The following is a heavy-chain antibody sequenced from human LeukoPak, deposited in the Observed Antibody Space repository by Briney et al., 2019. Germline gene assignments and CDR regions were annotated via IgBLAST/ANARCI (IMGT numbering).Heavy chain of an antibody. CDR2: INSDDSII. J-gene: IGHJ4*02. V-gene: IGHV3-74*01. CDR3: AKDGGGYCNNSSC. CDR1: GFTFSTYW. D-gene: IGHD2-2*01. Sequence: GGSLRLSCAASGFTFSTYWMHWVRQAPGEGLVWVSRINSDDSIINYADSVKGRFTISRDNAKNTLYLQMNSLGAADTAVYYCAKDGGGYCNNSSCWGQGTLVTVSS.